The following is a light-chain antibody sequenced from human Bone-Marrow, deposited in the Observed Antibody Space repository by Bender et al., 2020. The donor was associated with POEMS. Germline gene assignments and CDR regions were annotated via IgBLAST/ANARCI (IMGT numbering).Light chain of an antibody. V-gene: IGLV1-44*01. J-gene: IGLJ2*01. Sequence: QSVLTQPPSASGTPGQRVTISCSGGSSNIGAHAVNWYQHLPGTAPKLLIYSSHRRPSEVPDRFSGSRSGTSASLAISGLQSEDEADYYCETWDTNTYVVFGGGTKLTVL. CDR3: ETWDTNTYVV. CDR1: SSNIGAHA. CDR2: SSH.